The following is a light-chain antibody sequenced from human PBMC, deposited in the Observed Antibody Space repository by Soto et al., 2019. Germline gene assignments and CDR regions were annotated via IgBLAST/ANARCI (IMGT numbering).Light chain of an antibody. J-gene: IGLJ1*01. CDR3: SSHTTSNTYV. CDR1: SSDVGAYNY. CDR2: DVS. Sequence: QSVLTQPASVSGSPGQSITISCTGTSSDVGAYNYVSWYQQHPGKAPELIIYDVSNRPSGVSNRFSGSKSGNTASLTISGLQAEDEDDYHCSSHTTSNTYVFGTGTKVTVL. V-gene: IGLV2-14*01.